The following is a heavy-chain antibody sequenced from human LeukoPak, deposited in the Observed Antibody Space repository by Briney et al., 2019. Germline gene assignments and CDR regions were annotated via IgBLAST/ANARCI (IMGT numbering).Heavy chain of an antibody. CDR2: IYYSGST. CDR1: GGSIISSAYY. D-gene: IGHD6-19*01. Sequence: SETLSLTCTVSGGSIISSAYYWSWIRQPPGKGWEWFGYIYYSGSTYYNPSRKSRVTISLDTSKNQFSLKLSSVTAADTAVYYCVRTEVSSGSEDYWGQGTLVTVSS. V-gene: IGHV4-30-4*08. CDR3: VRTEVSSGSEDY. J-gene: IGHJ4*02.